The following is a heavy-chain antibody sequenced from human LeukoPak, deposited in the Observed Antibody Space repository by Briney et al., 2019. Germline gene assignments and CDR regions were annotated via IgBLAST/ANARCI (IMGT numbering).Heavy chain of an antibody. CDR3: ARAVGYDSSGYYYYFDY. Sequence: ASVKVSCKASGYTFSIYGITWVRQAPGQGLEWMAWISAYNGNTNYAENFQGRVTMTTDTSTSTAYMELRSLRSDDTAVCYCARAVGYDSSGYYYYFDYWGQGTLVTVSS. CDR1: GYTFSIYG. D-gene: IGHD3-22*01. V-gene: IGHV1-18*01. CDR2: ISAYNGNT. J-gene: IGHJ4*02.